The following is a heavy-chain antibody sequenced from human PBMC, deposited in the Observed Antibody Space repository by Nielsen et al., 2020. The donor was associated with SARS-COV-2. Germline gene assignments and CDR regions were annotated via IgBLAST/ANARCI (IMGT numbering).Heavy chain of an antibody. CDR3: ARDAAYSRFDY. CDR1: GLIFSSSW. CDR2: INEDGSVV. J-gene: IGHJ4*02. V-gene: IGHV3-7*05. Sequence: GGSLRLSCAASGLIFSSSWMVWVRQAPGKGLEWVANINEDGSVVNYVDSVKGRFTISRDNARKSLYLQMHSLRAEDTAVYYCARDAAYSRFDYWGQGTLVTVSS. D-gene: IGHD4-11*01.